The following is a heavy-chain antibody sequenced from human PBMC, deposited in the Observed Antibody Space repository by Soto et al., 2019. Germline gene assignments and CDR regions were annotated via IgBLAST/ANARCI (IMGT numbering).Heavy chain of an antibody. CDR2: IYYSGST. J-gene: IGHJ4*02. V-gene: IGHV4-59*08. CDR3: ARRYGDYFDF. CDR1: GGSISSYY. Sequence: QVQLQESGPGLVKPSETLSLTCTVSGGSISSYYWSWIRQPPGRGLEWIGYIYYSGSTNYNPSLKSRVTISVDTSKNQFSRKLSSVTAADTAVYYCARRYGDYFDFWGQGTLVTVSS. D-gene: IGHD4-17*01.